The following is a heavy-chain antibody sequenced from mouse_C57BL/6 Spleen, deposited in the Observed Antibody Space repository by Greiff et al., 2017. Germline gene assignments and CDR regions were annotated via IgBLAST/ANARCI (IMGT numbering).Heavy chain of an antibody. D-gene: IGHD2-4*01. Sequence: VQLQQPGAELVKPGASVKLSCKASGYTFTSYWMQWVKQRPGQGLEWIGEIDPSDSYTNYNQKFKGKATLTVDTSSSTAYMQLSSLTSEDSAVYYCASRPYDYDGVDWGQGTTLTVSS. CDR1: GYTFTSYW. V-gene: IGHV1-50*01. J-gene: IGHJ2*01. CDR2: IDPSDSYT. CDR3: ASRPYDYDGVD.